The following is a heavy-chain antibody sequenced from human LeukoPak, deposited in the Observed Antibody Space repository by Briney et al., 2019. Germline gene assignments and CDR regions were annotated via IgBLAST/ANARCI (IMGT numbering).Heavy chain of an antibody. CDR3: ARDAGSSGYSHYYFDY. V-gene: IGHV3-30-3*01. CDR2: ISYDGSNK. J-gene: IGHJ4*02. CDR1: GFTFSSYA. Sequence: GGSLRLSCAASGFTFSSYAMHWVRQVPGKGLEWVAVISYDGSNKYYADSVKGRFTISRDNSKNTLYLQMNSLRAEDTAVYYCARDAGSSGYSHYYFDYWGQGTLVTVSS. D-gene: IGHD3-22*01.